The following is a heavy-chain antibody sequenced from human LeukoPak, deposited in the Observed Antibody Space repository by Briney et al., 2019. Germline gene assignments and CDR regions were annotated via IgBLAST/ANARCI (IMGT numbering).Heavy chain of an antibody. CDR1: GGTFSSYA. Sequence: SVKVSCKASGGTFSSYAISWVRQAPGQGLEWMGGIIPIFGTANYAQKFQGRVTITTDESTSTAYMELSSLRSEDTAVYYCARDRGLVPAAGGSPPYYYYYMDVWGKGTTVTVSS. D-gene: IGHD2-2*01. CDR2: IIPIFGTA. CDR3: ARDRGLVPAAGGSPPYYYYYMDV. V-gene: IGHV1-69*05. J-gene: IGHJ6*03.